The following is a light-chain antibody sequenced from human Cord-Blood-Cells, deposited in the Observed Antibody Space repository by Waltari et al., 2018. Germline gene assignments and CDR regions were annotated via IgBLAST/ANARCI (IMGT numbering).Light chain of an antibody. Sequence: EIVMTQSPATLSVSPGESATLSCRASKSVSSNLAWYQQKPGQAPRLLIYGASTRATGIPARFSGSGSGTEFTLTISSLQSEDFAVYYCQQYNNWPWTFGQGTKVGIK. J-gene: IGKJ1*01. CDR3: QQYNNWPWT. CDR1: KSVSSN. CDR2: GAS. V-gene: IGKV3-15*01.